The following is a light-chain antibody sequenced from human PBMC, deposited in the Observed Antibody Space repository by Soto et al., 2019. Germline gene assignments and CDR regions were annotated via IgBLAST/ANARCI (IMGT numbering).Light chain of an antibody. J-gene: IGKJ5*01. Sequence: EVVMTQSPATLSVSPGERATLSCRASQTFSRNLAWYQQRPGQAPRLLIYDISNRAAGVPARCSGCGSETEFTLTIRSLQSEDFAVYFCQQYNNWPSFGQGTRLEIK. CDR2: DIS. CDR3: QQYNNWPS. CDR1: QTFSRN. V-gene: IGKV3-15*01.